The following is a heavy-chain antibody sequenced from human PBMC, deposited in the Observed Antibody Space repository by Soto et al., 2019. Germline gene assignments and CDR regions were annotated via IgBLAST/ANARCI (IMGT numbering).Heavy chain of an antibody. J-gene: IGHJ6*02. CDR1: GGSISSYY. D-gene: IGHD4-17*01. Sequence: SETLSLTCTVSGGSISSYYWSWIRQPPGKGLEWIGYIYYSGSTNYNPSLKSRVTISVDTSKNQFSLKLSSVTAADTAVYYCARETTEGYYYGMDVWGQGTTVTVSS. CDR2: IYYSGST. CDR3: ARETTEGYYYGMDV. V-gene: IGHV4-59*01.